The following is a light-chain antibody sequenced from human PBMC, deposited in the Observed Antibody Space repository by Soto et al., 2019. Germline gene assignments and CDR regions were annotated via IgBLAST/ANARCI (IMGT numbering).Light chain of an antibody. J-gene: IGLJ1*01. CDR2: DVS. CDR3: SSYTSTSTLYV. V-gene: IGLV2-14*03. CDR1: SSDIGGYTY. Sequence: QSVLTQPASESGSPGQSITISCTGTSSDIGGYTYVSWYQQYPGDVPKLIISDVSNRPSGISSRFSGSKSGNTASLTISGLQAEDEADYYCSSYTSTSTLYVFGTGTKVTVL.